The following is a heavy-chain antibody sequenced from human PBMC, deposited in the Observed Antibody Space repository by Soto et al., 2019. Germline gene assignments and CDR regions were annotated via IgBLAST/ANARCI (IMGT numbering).Heavy chain of an antibody. CDR3: TTGLATAVYYFAY. D-gene: IGHD2-2*01. J-gene: IGHJ4*02. CDR2: IKSNTDGGTT. CDR1: GFTFHNAW. V-gene: IGHV3-15*01. Sequence: GGSLRLSCAASGFTFHNAWMSWVRQAPGKGLEWLGRIKSNTDGGTTDYAAPVKDRFTISRDDSRNTLYLEMNSLKSEDTAVYYCTTGLATAVYYFAYSGRGPLVTVSS.